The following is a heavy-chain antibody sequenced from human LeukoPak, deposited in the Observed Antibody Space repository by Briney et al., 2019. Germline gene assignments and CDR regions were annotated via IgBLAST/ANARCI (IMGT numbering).Heavy chain of an antibody. CDR3: AKGLQLLSFDY. D-gene: IGHD4-11*01. J-gene: IGHJ4*02. V-gene: IGHV3-23*01. Sequence: GGSLRLSCVASGFTFSSYALSWVRQAPGKGLEWVSGISGSGGSTDYADSVKGRFTISGDNSKNTLYLQMNSLRAEDTAVYYCAKGLQLLSFDYWGQGTLVTVSS. CDR2: ISGSGGST. CDR1: GFTFSSYA.